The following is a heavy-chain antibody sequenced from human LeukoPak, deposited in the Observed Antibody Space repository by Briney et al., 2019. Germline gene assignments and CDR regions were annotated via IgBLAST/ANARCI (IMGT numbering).Heavy chain of an antibody. D-gene: IGHD6-6*01. J-gene: IGHJ3*02. Sequence: ASVKVSCKVSGYTLTELSMHWVRQAPGKGLEWMGGFDPEDGETIYAQKFQGKVTMTEDTSTDTAYMELSSLRSEDTAVYYCATLEYSSSWHAFDIWGQGTMVTVSS. V-gene: IGHV1-24*01. CDR3: ATLEYSSSWHAFDI. CDR1: GYTLTELS. CDR2: FDPEDGET.